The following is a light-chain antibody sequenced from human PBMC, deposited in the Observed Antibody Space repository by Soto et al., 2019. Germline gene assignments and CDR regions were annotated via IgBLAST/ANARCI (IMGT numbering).Light chain of an antibody. CDR2: EVV. V-gene: IGLV2-8*01. CDR3: KSYAGSNTYV. Sequence: QSVLTQPHSASGSPGQSVTISCTGTKNDIGVYDFVSWYQHHPGKAPRLIIYEVVQRPSGVPDRFSGSKSGNTASLTVSGLHAEDEDDYFCKSYAGSNTYVFGSGTKLTVL. J-gene: IGLJ1*01. CDR1: KNDIGVYDF.